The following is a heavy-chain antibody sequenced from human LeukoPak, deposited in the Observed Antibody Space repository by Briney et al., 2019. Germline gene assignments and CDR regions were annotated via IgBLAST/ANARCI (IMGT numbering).Heavy chain of an antibody. V-gene: IGHV1-18*01. J-gene: IGHJ6*03. Sequence: GASVKVSCKASGYTFTSYGISWVRQAPGQGLEWMGWISAYNGNTNYAQKLQGRVTMTTDTSTSTAYMELRSLRSDDTAVYYCATLPATAPYYYYYMDVWGKGTTVTVSS. CDR1: GYTFTSYG. CDR2: ISAYNGNT. CDR3: ATLPATAPYYYYYMDV. D-gene: IGHD2-2*01.